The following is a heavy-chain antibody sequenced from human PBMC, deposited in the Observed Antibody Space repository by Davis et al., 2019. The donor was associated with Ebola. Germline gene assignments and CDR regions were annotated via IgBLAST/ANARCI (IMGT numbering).Heavy chain of an antibody. CDR3: ARGRRVAVAGTDY. CDR1: GYTFTSYD. CDR2: MNPNSGIT. Sequence: AASVKVSCKASGYTFTSYDINWVRQATGQGLEWMGWMNPNSGITGYAQKFQGRVTMTRNTSISTAYMELSSLRSEDTAVYYCARGRRVAVAGTDYWGQGTLVTVSS. V-gene: IGHV1-8*01. J-gene: IGHJ4*02. D-gene: IGHD6-19*01.